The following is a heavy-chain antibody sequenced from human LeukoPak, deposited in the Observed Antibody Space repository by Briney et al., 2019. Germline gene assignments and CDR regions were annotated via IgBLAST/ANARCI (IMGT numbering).Heavy chain of an antibody. Sequence: GGSLRLSCAASGFTFSSYSMNWVRQAPGKGLEWVANIKQDGSEKYYVDSVKGRFTISRDNAKNSLYLQMNSLRAEDTAVYYCARGPTLYDYVECGMDVWGQGTTVTVFS. V-gene: IGHV3-7*01. CDR3: ARGPTLYDYVECGMDV. CDR2: IKQDGSEK. CDR1: GFTFSSYS. D-gene: IGHD3-16*01. J-gene: IGHJ6*02.